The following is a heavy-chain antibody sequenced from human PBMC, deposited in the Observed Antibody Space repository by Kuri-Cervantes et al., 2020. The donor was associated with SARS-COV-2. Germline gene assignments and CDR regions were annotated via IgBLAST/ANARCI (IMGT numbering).Heavy chain of an antibody. V-gene: IGHV3-21*01. J-gene: IGHJ4*02. CDR2: ISTSSSYI. CDR1: GFTFNSYS. D-gene: IGHD3-22*01. Sequence: GGSLRLSCAASGFTFNSYSMNWVRQAPGKGLEWVSSISTSSSYIYYADSVKGRFTISRDTAKNSLYLQMHSLRAEDTAVYYCAKDSGYYDSSGYYRYWGQGTLVTVSS. CDR3: AKDSGYYDSSGYYRY.